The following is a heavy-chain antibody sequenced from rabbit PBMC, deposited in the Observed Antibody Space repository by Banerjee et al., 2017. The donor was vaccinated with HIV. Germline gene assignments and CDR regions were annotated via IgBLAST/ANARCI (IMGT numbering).Heavy chain of an antibody. CDR3: ARNVVTGGSL. CDR2: IYAGSSGST. Sequence: QEQLEESGGDLVKPEGSLTLTCTASGFSFSSSDYMCWVRQAPGKGLEWIACIYAGSSGSTYYASWAKGRFTISKTSSTTVTLQMTSLTAADTATYFCARNVVTGGSLWGPGTLVTVS. D-gene: IGHD4-1*01. J-gene: IGHJ4*01. V-gene: IGHV1S45*01. CDR1: GFSFSSSDY.